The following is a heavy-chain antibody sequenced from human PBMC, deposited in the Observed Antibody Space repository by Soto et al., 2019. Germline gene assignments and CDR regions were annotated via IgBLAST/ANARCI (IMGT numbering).Heavy chain of an antibody. CDR1: GFTFGRYW. CDR3: ARIAASGRGWDV. CDR2: IKQDGSEE. J-gene: IGHJ6*02. D-gene: IGHD6-13*01. Sequence: EVQLVESGGGLVQPGGSLRLSGVDSGFTFGRYWMSWVRQAPVKGLEWVGNIKQDGSEENYVDSVKGRFTISRDNAKNSIYLQMNSLRAEDTAVYYCARIAASGRGWDVWGQGTTVVVSS. V-gene: IGHV3-7*01.